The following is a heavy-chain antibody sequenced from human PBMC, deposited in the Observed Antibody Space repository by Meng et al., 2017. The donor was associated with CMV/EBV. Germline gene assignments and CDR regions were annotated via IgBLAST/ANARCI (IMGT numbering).Heavy chain of an antibody. Sequence: GESLKISCAASGFTFSSCAMHWVRQAPGKGLEWVAVISYDGSNKYYADSVKGRFTISRDNSKNTLYLQMNSLRAEDTAVYYCARDGGQWLVLPYFDYWGQGTLVTVSS. D-gene: IGHD6-19*01. J-gene: IGHJ4*02. CDR3: ARDGGQWLVLPYFDY. V-gene: IGHV3-30*04. CDR2: ISYDGSNK. CDR1: GFTFSSCA.